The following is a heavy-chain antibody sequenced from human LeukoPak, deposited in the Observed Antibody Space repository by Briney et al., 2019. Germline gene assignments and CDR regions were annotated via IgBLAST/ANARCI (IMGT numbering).Heavy chain of an antibody. CDR1: GGSISPYY. V-gene: IGHV4-4*07. CDR3: ARDRGESGSGSYLSY. Sequence: PSETLSLTCTVSGGSISPYYWSWIRQPAGKGLEWIGRVYSNGNTNYNPSLENRVTVSVDTSKNQFSLKLSSVTAADTAVYYCARDRGESGSGSYLSYWGRGTLVTVSS. J-gene: IGHJ4*02. CDR2: VYSNGNT. D-gene: IGHD3-10*01.